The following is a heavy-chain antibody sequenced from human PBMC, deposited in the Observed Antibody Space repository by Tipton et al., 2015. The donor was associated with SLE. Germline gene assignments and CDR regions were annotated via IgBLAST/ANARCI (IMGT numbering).Heavy chain of an antibody. V-gene: IGHV4-59*11. J-gene: IGHJ4*02. CDR2: IYYSGST. CDR1: GGSISSHY. D-gene: IGHD3-3*01. Sequence: TLSLTCTVSGGSISSHYWSWIRQPPGKGLEWIGYIYYSGSTNYNPSLKSRVTISVDTSKNQFSLKLSSVTAADTAVYYCARGYDVWSGYCDYGGQGSLVTVSS. CDR3: ARGYDVWSGYCDY.